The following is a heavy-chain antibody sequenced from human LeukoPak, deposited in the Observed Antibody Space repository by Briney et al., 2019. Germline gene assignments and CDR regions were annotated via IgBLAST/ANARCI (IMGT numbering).Heavy chain of an antibody. Sequence: ASVKVSCKASGYTFTGYYMHWVRQAPGQGLEWMGWINPNSGGTNYAQKFQGRVTMTRDTSISTAYMELSRLRSDDTAVYYCAKGQSYDSSGYYPLLPWGQGTLVTVSS. CDR2: INPNSGGT. J-gene: IGHJ4*02. V-gene: IGHV1-2*02. CDR1: GYTFTGYY. D-gene: IGHD3-22*01. CDR3: AKGQSYDSSGYYPLLP.